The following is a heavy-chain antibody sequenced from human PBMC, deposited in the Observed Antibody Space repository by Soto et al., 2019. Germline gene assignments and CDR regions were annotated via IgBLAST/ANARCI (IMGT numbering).Heavy chain of an antibody. CDR2: INGGNGNI. V-gene: IGHV1-3*05. J-gene: IGHJ4*02. CDR3: ARDKPGSGPDFDY. Sequence: QVQLVQSGAEERKPGASVKVSCKASGYTFTSISMHWVRQAPGQGLEWMGWINGGNGNIRDSQKFQGRVSITRDTSASTAYMELSSLRFEDTAVYYCARDKPGSGPDFDYWGQGTLVTVSS. D-gene: IGHD6-19*01. CDR1: GYTFTSIS.